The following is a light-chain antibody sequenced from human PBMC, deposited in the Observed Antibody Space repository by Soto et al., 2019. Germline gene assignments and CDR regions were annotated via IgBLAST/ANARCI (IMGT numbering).Light chain of an antibody. Sequence: DIQMTQSPSTLSASVGDRVTITCRASQSISTWLAWYQQKPGKAPKLLIYDASTLQTGVPSRFSGSGSGTDFTLTISSLQPDDFATYYCHQFSGYSQTFGQGTKVDIK. CDR3: HQFSGYSQT. CDR1: QSISTW. V-gene: IGKV1-5*01. J-gene: IGKJ1*01. CDR2: DAS.